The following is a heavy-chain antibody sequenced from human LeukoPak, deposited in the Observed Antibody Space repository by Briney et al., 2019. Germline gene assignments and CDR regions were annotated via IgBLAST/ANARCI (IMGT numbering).Heavy chain of an antibody. CDR1: GLTFSNAY. Sequence: PGGSLRLSCAASGLTFSNAYMSWVRQAPGKGLEWVGRIKSNVDGGTTDYAEPVKGRFTISRDDSKNTLYLQMSSLKTEDTAVYYCTTGGPHYDGNPLDFWGQGTPVTVSS. CDR3: TTGGPHYDGNPLDF. J-gene: IGHJ4*02. D-gene: IGHD4-23*01. CDR2: IKSNVDGGTT. V-gene: IGHV3-15*01.